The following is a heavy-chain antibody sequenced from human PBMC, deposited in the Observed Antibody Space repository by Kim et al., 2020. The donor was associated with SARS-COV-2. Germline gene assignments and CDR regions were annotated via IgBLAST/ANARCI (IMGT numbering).Heavy chain of an antibody. V-gene: IGHV3-30*07. D-gene: IGHD3-16*02. Sequence: YGESVKRRFTISGHNSKNTLNVQMNILRAEDTAVYYCARATLSDDMWYFDLWGRGTLVTVSS. J-gene: IGHJ2*01. CDR3: ARATLSDDMWYFDL.